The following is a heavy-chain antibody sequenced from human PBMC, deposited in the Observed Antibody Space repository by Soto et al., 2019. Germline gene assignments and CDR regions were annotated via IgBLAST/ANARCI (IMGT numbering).Heavy chain of an antibody. CDR2: IYTSGST. V-gene: IGHV4-4*07. D-gene: IGHD2-15*01. CDR3: ARSKFDYCSGGSCYSNYGMDV. J-gene: IGHJ6*02. CDR1: GGSISSYY. Sequence: PSETLSLTCTVSGGSISSYYWSWIRQPAGKGLEWIGRIYTSGSTNYNPSLKSRVTMSVDTSKNQFSLKLSSVTAADTAEYYCARSKFDYCSGGSCYSNYGMDVWGQGTTVTVSS.